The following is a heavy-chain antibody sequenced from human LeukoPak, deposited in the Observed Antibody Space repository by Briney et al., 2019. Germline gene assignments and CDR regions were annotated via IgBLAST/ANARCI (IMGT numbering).Heavy chain of an antibody. CDR3: ARDSAGNDY. V-gene: IGHV3-7*01. J-gene: IGHJ4*02. D-gene: IGHD6-13*01. CDR2: IKQDGSEK. Sequence: PGGSLRLSCEASGVTFSTYWMSWVRQAPGKGLEWVANIKQDGSEKYYVDSVKGRFTISRDNAKNSLYPQMNSLRAEDTAMYYCARDSAGNDYWGQGTLVTVSS. CDR1: GVTFSTYW.